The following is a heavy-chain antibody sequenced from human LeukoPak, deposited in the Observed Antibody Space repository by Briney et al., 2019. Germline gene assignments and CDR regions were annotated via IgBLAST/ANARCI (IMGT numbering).Heavy chain of an antibody. CDR2: ITGYGAT. D-gene: IGHD6-13*01. Sequence: PGGSLRLSCAASGFTFSNFSMRWVRQAPGTGLQWVSTITGYGATFYASSVRARFTIFRDTSMNTLFLQMNSLGAEDPAVYYCAKGAAAGKVAWFDPWGQGNLVTVSS. J-gene: IGHJ5*02. V-gene: IGHV3-23*01. CDR3: AKGAAAGKVAWFDP. CDR1: GFTFSNFS.